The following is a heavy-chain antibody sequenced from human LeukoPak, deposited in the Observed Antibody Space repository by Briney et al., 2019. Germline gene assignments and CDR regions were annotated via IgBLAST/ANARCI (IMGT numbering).Heavy chain of an antibody. D-gene: IGHD1-26*01. J-gene: IGHJ4*02. V-gene: IGHV4-61*02. Sequence: SETLSLTCTVSGDSISSGSFYWSWIRQPAGKGLEWIGRIYTGGNTNYNPSLQSRVAISIDTSKNQFSLKLNSVTAADTAMYHCAKWERLNRVFFWGQGTLVAVSS. CDR1: GDSISSGSFY. CDR2: IYTGGNT. CDR3: AKWERLNRVFF.